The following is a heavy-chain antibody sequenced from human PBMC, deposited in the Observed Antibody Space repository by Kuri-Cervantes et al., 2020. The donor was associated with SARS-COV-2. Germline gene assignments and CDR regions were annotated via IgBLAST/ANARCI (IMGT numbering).Heavy chain of an antibody. CDR3: ARYPGRGAFDI. J-gene: IGHJ3*02. CDR1: GGTFSSYA. D-gene: IGHD1-26*01. CDR2: IIPIFGTA. V-gene: IGHV1-69*13. Sequence: SVKVSCKASGGTFSSYAMSWVRQAPGQGLEWMGGIIPIFGTANYAQKFQGRVTITADESTSTAYMELSSLRSEDTAIYYCARYPGRGAFDIWGQGTMVTVSS.